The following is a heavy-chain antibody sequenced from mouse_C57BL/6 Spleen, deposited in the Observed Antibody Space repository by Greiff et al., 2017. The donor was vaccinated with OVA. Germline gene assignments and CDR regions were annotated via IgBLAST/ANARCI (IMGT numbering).Heavy chain of an antibody. CDR1: GFTFSSYA. CDR3: ARDDDYDVDAWFAY. V-gene: IGHV5-4*01. D-gene: IGHD2-4*01. CDR2: ISDGGSYT. J-gene: IGHJ3*01. Sequence: EVKLMESGGGLVKPGGSLKLSCAASGFTFSSYAMSWVRQTPEKRLEWVATISDGGSYTYYPDNVKGRFTISRDNAKNNLYLQMSHLKSEDTAMYYCARDDDYDVDAWFAYWGQGTLVTVSA.